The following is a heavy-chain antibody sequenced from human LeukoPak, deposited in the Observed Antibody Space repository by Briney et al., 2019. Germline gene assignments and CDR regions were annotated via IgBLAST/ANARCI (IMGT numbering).Heavy chain of an antibody. D-gene: IGHD5-24*01. CDR1: GGTFSSYA. CDR3: ARGREEMATTGDFDY. Sequence: SVKVSCKASGGTFSSYAISWMRQAPGQGLEWMGGIIPIFGTANYAQKFQGRVTITADESTSTAYMELSSLRSEDTAVYYCARGREEMATTGDFDYWGQGTLVTVSS. J-gene: IGHJ4*02. V-gene: IGHV1-69*13. CDR2: IIPIFGTA.